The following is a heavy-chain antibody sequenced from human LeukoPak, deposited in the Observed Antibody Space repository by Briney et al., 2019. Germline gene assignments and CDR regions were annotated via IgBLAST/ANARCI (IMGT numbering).Heavy chain of an antibody. Sequence: ASVKVSCKASGYTFTSYDINWVRQATGQGLEWMGWMNPNSGNTGYAQKFQGRVTITRNTSISTAYMELSSLRSEDTAVYYCARGPSTTYYYYMDVWGKGITVTVSS. CDR3: ARGPSTTYYYYMDV. CDR2: MNPNSGNT. CDR1: GYTFTSYD. D-gene: IGHD2/OR15-2a*01. J-gene: IGHJ6*03. V-gene: IGHV1-8*03.